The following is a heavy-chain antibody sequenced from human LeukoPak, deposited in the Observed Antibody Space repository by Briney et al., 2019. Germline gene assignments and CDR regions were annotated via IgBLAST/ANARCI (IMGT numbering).Heavy chain of an antibody. D-gene: IGHD3-22*01. CDR1: GYTFSDFS. J-gene: IGHJ4*02. Sequence: EGSLTLPCAASGYTFSDFSVNWVRQAPGKGLEWVSSISVRSNYRYYADSVRGRFTISRDDARDSLFLQMNSLRAEDTAVYFCVRLRRNNDRSGYYYYYDYWGQGTLVTVSS. CDR2: ISVRSNYR. CDR3: VRLRRNNDRSGYYYYYDY. V-gene: IGHV3-21*01.